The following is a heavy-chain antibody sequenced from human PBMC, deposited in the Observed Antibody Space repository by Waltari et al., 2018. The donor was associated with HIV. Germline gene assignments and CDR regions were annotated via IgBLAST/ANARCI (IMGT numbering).Heavy chain of an antibody. V-gene: IGHV1-8*01. CDR3: STSRPGAMFGDA. CDR2: MNQRTRNA. CDR1: GYPFTNYV. D-gene: IGHD3-3*01. J-gene: IGHJ5*02. Sequence: QGQLVQSGAEVKQSGASVRISCKASGYPFTNYVINWLRQATGQGREWMGWMNQRTRNAVYALNFQGRGTMTRDIPINTAYMELSGLTAHDTAVYYCSTSRPGAMFGDAWGQGTLVTVSS.